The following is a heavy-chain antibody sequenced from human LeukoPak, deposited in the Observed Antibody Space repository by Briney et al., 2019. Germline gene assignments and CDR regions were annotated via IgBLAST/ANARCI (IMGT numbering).Heavy chain of an antibody. V-gene: IGHV1-46*01. J-gene: IGHJ5*02. CDR1: GYTFTSYY. Sequence: ASVKVSCKASGYTFTSYYMHWVRQAPGQGLEWMGIINPSGGSTSYAQKFQGRVTMTRDTSISTAYMELSRLRSDDTAVYYCARGSILGYCSSTSCPMGFDPWGQGTLVTVSS. CDR2: INPSGGST. D-gene: IGHD2-2*01. CDR3: ARGSILGYCSSTSCPMGFDP.